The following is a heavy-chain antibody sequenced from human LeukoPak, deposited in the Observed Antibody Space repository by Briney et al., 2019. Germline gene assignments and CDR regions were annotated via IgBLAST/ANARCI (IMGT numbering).Heavy chain of an antibody. J-gene: IGHJ4*02. D-gene: IGHD6-19*01. Sequence: GGSLRLSCAASGFTFSSYWMHWVRQAPGKGLVWVSRINSDGSSTSYADSVKGRFTISRDNAKNTLYLQMNSLRAEETAVYYCARGDAVYAVAEYYFDYWGQGTLATVSS. CDR1: GFTFSSYW. V-gene: IGHV3-74*01. CDR2: INSDGSST. CDR3: ARGDAVYAVAEYYFDY.